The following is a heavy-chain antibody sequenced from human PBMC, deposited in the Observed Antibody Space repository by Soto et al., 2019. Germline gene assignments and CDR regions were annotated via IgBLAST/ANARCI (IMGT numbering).Heavy chain of an antibody. J-gene: IGHJ4*02. D-gene: IGHD4-17*01. CDR2: ISGSGGST. V-gene: IGHV3-23*01. Sequence: GGSLRLSCAASGFTFSSCAMSWVRQAPGKGLEWVSAISGSGGSTYYADSVKGRFTISRDNAKNSLYLQMNSLRAEDTAVYYCARDNYDYGDEDYFDYWGQGTLVTVSS. CDR1: GFTFSSCA. CDR3: ARDNYDYGDEDYFDY.